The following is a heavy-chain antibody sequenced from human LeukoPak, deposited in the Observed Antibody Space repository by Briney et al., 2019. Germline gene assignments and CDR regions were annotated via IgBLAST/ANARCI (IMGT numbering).Heavy chain of an antibody. CDR3: ARDLGYCSGGSCYSGDSFDY. CDR1: GYTFTSYG. D-gene: IGHD2-15*01. CDR2: IIPIFGTA. J-gene: IGHJ4*02. Sequence: SVKVSCKASGYTFTSYGISWVRQAPGQGLEWMGGIIPIFGTANYAQKFQGRVTITADESTSTAYMELSSLRSEDTAVYYCARDLGYCSGGSCYSGDSFDYWGQGTLVTVSS. V-gene: IGHV1-69*13.